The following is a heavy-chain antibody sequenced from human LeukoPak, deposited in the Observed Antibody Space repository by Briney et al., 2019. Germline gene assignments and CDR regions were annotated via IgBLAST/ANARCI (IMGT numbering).Heavy chain of an antibody. CDR1: VFTLSRYA. CDR2: ISGSGNHT. Sequence: PGGSLRLSCAASVFTLSRYARHGVRQAPGKGLEWVSAISGSGNHTYFADSVKGRFTISRDNSKNTLFLQMHSLRAEDTAVYYSATEYWNYVTDSFDIWGQGTLVTVSS. V-gene: IGHV3-23*01. J-gene: IGHJ3*02. CDR3: ATEYWNYVTDSFDI. D-gene: IGHD1-7*01.